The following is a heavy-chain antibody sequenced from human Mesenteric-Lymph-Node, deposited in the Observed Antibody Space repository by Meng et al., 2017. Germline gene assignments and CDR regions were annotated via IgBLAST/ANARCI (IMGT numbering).Heavy chain of an antibody. V-gene: IGHV3-53*01. CDR3: ARERGDCSAIGCPLGY. Sequence: GEFLKISCAVSGFTVTSYQMTWVRQAPGKGLEWVSVLYTGGGTDYADSVKGRFITSRDNSKTTLFLEMNNLRAEDTAVYYCARERGDCSAIGCPLGYWGQGTPVTVSS. CDR2: LYTGGGT. CDR1: GFTVTSYQ. J-gene: IGHJ4*02. D-gene: IGHD2-15*01.